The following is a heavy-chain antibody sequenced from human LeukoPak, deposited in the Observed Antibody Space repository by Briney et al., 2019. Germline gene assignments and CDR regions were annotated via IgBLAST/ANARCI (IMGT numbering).Heavy chain of an antibody. J-gene: IGHJ3*02. D-gene: IGHD3-10*01. CDR2: IHHSGGT. CDR1: GGSISSTKW. Sequence: SETLSLTCVVSGGSISSTKWWSWVRQPPEKGLEWIGEIHHSGGTNYNPSLKSRLRISIDKSKKQFSLNLSSVTAADTAVYYCARFITIPGVAFDIWGQGTMVTVSS. V-gene: IGHV4-4*02. CDR3: ARFITIPGVAFDI.